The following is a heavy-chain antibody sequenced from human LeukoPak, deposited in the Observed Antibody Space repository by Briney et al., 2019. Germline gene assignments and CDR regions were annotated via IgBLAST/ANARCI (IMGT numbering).Heavy chain of an antibody. CDR1: GGSISSSDYY. J-gene: IGHJ5*02. Sequence: SETLSLTCTVSGGSISSSDYYWGWIRQPPGKGLEWIASIYYSGTTHYNPSHQSRVTMSVDTSKNQFSLKLISVTAADTAVYYCARVTTHYYDSSAYYPWGQGTLVTVSS. V-gene: IGHV4-39*07. CDR3: ARVTTHYYDSSAYYP. CDR2: IYYSGTT. D-gene: IGHD3-22*01.